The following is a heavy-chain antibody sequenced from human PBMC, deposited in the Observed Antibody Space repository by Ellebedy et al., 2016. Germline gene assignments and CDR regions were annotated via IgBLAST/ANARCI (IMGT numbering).Heavy chain of an antibody. CDR1: GFTFSRYA. Sequence: GGSLRLXXAASGFTFSRYAMSWVRQAPGKGLEWVSGISTSGGWPYYADSVKGRFTGSRDNSKNTLYLQMNSLRAEDTAVYYCAKDMDHFSFGFDIWGQGTMVTVSS. CDR3: AKDMDHFSFGFDI. V-gene: IGHV3-23*01. CDR2: ISTSGGWP. J-gene: IGHJ3*02. D-gene: IGHD1-14*01.